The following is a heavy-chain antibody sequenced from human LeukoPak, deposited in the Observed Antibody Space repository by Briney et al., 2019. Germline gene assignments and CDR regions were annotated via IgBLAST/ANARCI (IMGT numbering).Heavy chain of an antibody. CDR3: ARVVIFGVVINAMDV. V-gene: IGHV4-34*01. Sequence: SETLSLTCAISDGSFTGYFWNWVRQAPGKGLEWIGDINHGGSTNYNPSLRSRVTMSVDTSKNQFSLKLSSVTAADTAVYYCARVVIFGVVINAMDVWGQGITVTVSS. CDR1: DGSFTGYF. D-gene: IGHD3-3*01. J-gene: IGHJ6*02. CDR2: INHGGST.